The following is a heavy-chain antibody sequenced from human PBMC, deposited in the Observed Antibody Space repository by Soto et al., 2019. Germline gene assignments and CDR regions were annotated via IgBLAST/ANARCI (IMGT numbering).Heavy chain of an antibody. CDR1: GYTFTGYY. D-gene: IGHD3-10*01. V-gene: IGHV1-2*02. CDR3: ARSFGPPHYYGSGSYSR. CDR2: INPNSGGT. Sequence: ASVKVSCKASGYTFTGYYMHWVRQAPGQGLEWMGWINPNSGGTNYAQKFQGRVTMTRDTSISTAYMELSRLRSDDTAVYYCARSFGPPHYYGSGSYSRWGQGTLVTVSS. J-gene: IGHJ4*02.